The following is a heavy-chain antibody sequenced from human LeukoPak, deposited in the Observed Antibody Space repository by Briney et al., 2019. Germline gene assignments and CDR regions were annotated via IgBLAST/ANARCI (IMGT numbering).Heavy chain of an antibody. J-gene: IGHJ4*02. Sequence: ASVKVSCKASGYTFISYDINWVRQATGQRLEGMGWMNPNSGNTGYAQKFQGRVTTTTNTSISTAYMELSSLRSDDTAVYYCARGPGCTSTSCPYYFDYWGQGTLVTVSS. CDR1: GYTFISYD. CDR3: ARGPGCTSTSCPYYFDY. V-gene: IGHV1-8*03. CDR2: MNPNSGNT. D-gene: IGHD2-2*01.